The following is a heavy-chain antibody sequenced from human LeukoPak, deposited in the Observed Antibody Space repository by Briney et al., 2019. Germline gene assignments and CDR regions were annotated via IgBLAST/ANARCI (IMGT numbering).Heavy chain of an antibody. CDR3: AKKLYDTYNPANDY. V-gene: IGHV3-30*18. Sequence: GGTLRLSCVASGFTFSRYGMHWVRQAPGKGLEWVAVISYDGSNKYYADSVKGRFTISRDNSKNTLYLQMNSLRAEDTAVYYCAKKLYDTYNPANDYWGQGTLVTVSS. CDR2: ISYDGSNK. CDR1: GFTFSRYG. J-gene: IGHJ4*02. D-gene: IGHD3-22*01.